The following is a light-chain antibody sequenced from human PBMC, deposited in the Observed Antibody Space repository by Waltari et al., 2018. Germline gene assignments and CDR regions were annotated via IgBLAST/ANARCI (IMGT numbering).Light chain of an antibody. Sequence: DIVMTQSPDSLAVSLGERATINCKSSQSVLYSSNNKNYLAWYQQKPGQPPKLLIYWASTRESGVPDRFRGRGSGTDFTLTISSLQAEDVAVYYCQPYYSTPPTFGQGTKVEIK. V-gene: IGKV4-1*01. CDR1: QSVLYSSNNKNY. CDR2: WAS. CDR3: QPYYSTPPT. J-gene: IGKJ1*01.